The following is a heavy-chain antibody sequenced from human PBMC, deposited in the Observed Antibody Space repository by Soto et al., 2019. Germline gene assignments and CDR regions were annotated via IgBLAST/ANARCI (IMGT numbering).Heavy chain of an antibody. CDR2: ISGYNGNT. CDR3: ARGGRFAVADTDY. D-gene: IGHD3-3*01. CDR1: GYTFTNYG. Sequence: QVQLVQSGVEVKKPGASVKVSCKASGYTFTNYGITWVRQAPGQGLEWLGWISGYNGNTNYAQNFQGRVTMTTDTSTSTAYMDLRSLRYDDTAVYYCARGGRFAVADTDYWGQGTLLTFSS. J-gene: IGHJ4*02. V-gene: IGHV1-18*01.